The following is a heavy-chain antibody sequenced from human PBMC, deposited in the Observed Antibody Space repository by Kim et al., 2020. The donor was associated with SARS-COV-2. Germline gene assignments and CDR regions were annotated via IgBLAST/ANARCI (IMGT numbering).Heavy chain of an antibody. CDR1: GFPFSNSW. CDR2: INADGSGT. Sequence: GGSLRLSCAASGFPFSNSWMDWVRQAPGKGLEWVSRINADGSGTDYADSVKGRFTISRDNAKNTVDLLMNSLRAEDTAVYYCAEHRRFDYWGQGSLGTVSS. V-gene: IGHV3-74*01. CDR3: AEHRRFDY. J-gene: IGHJ4*02.